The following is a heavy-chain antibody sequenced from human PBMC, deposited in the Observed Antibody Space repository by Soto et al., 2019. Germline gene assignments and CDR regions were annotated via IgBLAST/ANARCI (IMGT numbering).Heavy chain of an antibody. D-gene: IGHD3-22*01. CDR3: ARERHYYDRSGYQGY. CDR2: IEHDGSDT. V-gene: IGHV3-7*01. CDR1: GFSFSSYW. Sequence: QLVESGGTLVQPGGSLRLSRAASGFSFSSYWMSWVRQAPGGGLEWVANIEHDGSDTYYVDSVKGRFTVSRDNAKNFLYLQMNSLRVEDTAVYYCARERHYYDRSGYQGYWGQGTLVTVSS. J-gene: IGHJ4*02.